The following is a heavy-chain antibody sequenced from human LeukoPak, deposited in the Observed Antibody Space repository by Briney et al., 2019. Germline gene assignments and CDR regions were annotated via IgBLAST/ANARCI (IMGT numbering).Heavy chain of an antibody. CDR2: INSDGSST. Sequence: PGGSLRLSCAASGFTFSSYWMHWVRQAPGKGLVWVSRINSDGSSTSYADSVKGRFTISRDNAENTLYLQMNSLRAEDTAVYYCARQVDTAMVRTNWFDPWGQGTLVTVSS. D-gene: IGHD5-18*01. CDR1: GFTFSSYW. J-gene: IGHJ5*02. CDR3: ARQVDTAMVRTNWFDP. V-gene: IGHV3-74*01.